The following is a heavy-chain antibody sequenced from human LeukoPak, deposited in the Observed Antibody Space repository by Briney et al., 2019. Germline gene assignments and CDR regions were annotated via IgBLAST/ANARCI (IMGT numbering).Heavy chain of an antibody. D-gene: IGHD3-10*01. Sequence: PGGSLRLSCAASGFTVSSNYMSWVRQAPGKGLEWVAFIRYDGSNKYYADSVKGRFTISRDNSKNTLYLQMNSLRAEDTAVYYCAKDQGVSVRGVMNAFDIWGQGTMVTVPS. CDR1: GFTVSSNY. CDR2: IRYDGSNK. V-gene: IGHV3-30*02. J-gene: IGHJ3*02. CDR3: AKDQGVSVRGVMNAFDI.